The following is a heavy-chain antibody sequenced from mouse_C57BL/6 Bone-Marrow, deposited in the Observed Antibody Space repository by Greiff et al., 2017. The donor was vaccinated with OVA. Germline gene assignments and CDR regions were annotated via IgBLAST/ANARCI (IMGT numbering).Heavy chain of an antibody. V-gene: IGHV1-72*01. CDR2: IDPNSGGT. J-gene: IGHJ1*03. CDR1: GYTFPSYW. Sequence: QVQLQQSGAELVKPGASVKLSCKASGYTFPSYWMHWVKQRPGRGLEWIGRIDPNSGGTKYNEKFKSKATLTVDKPSSTAYMQLSRLTSEDSAVYYGARERGWLLPYWYFDVWGTGTTGTVSS. CDR3: ARERGWLLPYWYFDV. D-gene: IGHD2-3*01.